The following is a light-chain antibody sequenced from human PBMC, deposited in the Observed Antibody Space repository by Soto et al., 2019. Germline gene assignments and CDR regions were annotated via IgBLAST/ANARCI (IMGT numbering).Light chain of an antibody. Sequence: QSVLTQPPSVSGAPGQRVTISCTGSSSNIGAGYDVHWYQQLPGTAPKLLIYGNSNRPSGVPDRFSGSKSGTSASLAITGLQAEDEADYYYQSYDSSLSCYVFGTGTKLTVL. V-gene: IGLV1-40*01. CDR1: SSNIGAGYD. J-gene: IGLJ1*01. CDR2: GNS. CDR3: QSYDSSLSCYV.